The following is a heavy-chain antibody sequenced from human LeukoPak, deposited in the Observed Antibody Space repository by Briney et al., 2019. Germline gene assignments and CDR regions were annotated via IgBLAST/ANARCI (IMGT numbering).Heavy chain of an antibody. CDR1: GFTFSSYG. Sequence: GGSLRLSCAASGFTFSSYGMHWVRQAPGKGLEWVAVISYDGSNKYYADSVKGRFAISRDNAKNTLYLQMNSLRAEDAAVYYCARGVAATTWGQGTLVTVSS. V-gene: IGHV3-30*03. CDR2: ISYDGSNK. CDR3: ARGVAATT. D-gene: IGHD2-15*01. J-gene: IGHJ4*02.